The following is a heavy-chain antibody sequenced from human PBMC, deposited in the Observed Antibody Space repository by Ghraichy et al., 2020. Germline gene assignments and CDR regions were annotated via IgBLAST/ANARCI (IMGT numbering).Heavy chain of an antibody. J-gene: IGHJ5*02. Sequence: LNISCTVSGGSISSYYWSWIRQPPGKGLEWIGYIYFSGSTNYNPSLKSRVTMSVDTSRNQFSLKLSSVTAADTAVYYCARHYSTSRVWFDPWGQGTLVTVSS. D-gene: IGHD6-13*01. CDR1: GGSISSYY. CDR3: ARHYSTSRVWFDP. V-gene: IGHV4-59*08. CDR2: IYFSGST.